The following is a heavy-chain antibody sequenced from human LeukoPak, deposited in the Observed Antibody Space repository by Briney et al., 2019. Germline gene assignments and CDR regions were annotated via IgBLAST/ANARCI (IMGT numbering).Heavy chain of an antibody. J-gene: IGHJ4*02. D-gene: IGHD5-12*01. CDR2: ISSNGGST. Sequence: GGSLRLSCSASGFTFSSYAMHWVRQAPGKGLEYGSAISSNGGSTYYADSVKGRFTISRDNSKNTLYLQMSSLRAEDTAVYYCVRRVATITGDDYWGQGTLVTVSS. CDR1: GFTFSSYA. V-gene: IGHV3-64D*06. CDR3: VRRVATITGDDY.